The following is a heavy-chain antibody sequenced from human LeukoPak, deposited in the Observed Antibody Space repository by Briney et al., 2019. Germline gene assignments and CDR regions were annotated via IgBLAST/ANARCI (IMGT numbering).Heavy chain of an antibody. V-gene: IGHV1-2*02. CDR2: INPNSGGT. D-gene: IGHD5-18*01. J-gene: IGHJ5*02. CDR3: ARDRLIGDTAMYNWFDP. Sequence: GASVKVSCKASGYTFTGYYMHWVRQAPGQGLEWMGWINPNSGGTNYAQKFQGRVTMTRDTSISTAYMELSRLRSDDTAVYYCARDRLIGDTAMYNWFDPWGQGTLVTVSS. CDR1: GYTFTGYY.